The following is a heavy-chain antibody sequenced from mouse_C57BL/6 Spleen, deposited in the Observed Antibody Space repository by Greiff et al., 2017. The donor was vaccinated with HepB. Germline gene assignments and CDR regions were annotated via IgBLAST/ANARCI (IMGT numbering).Heavy chain of an antibody. J-gene: IGHJ1*03. CDR2: ISYDGSN. CDR1: GYSITSGYY. D-gene: IGHD1-1*01. CDR3: ASDEGITTVVPHWYFDV. Sequence: EVKLQESGPGLVKPSQSLSLTCSVTGYSITSGYYWNWIRQFPGNKLEWMGYISYDGSNNYNPSLKNRISITRDTSKNQFFLKLNSVTTEDTATYYCASDEGITTVVPHWYFDVWGTGTTVTVSS. V-gene: IGHV3-6*01.